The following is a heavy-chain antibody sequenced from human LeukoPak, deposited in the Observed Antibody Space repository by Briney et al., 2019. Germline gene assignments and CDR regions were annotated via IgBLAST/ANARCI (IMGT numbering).Heavy chain of an antibody. Sequence: PGGSLRLSCAASGFTFSSYGMQWVRQAPGKGLEWVAFIPYDESNKYYADSVKGRLTISRDNSKNTLYLQLNSLRPEDTAVYYCAKRPTGNWGAVDYWGQGILVTVSS. V-gene: IGHV3-30*02. J-gene: IGHJ4*02. D-gene: IGHD7-27*01. CDR1: GFTFSSYG. CDR2: IPYDESNK. CDR3: AKRPTGNWGAVDY.